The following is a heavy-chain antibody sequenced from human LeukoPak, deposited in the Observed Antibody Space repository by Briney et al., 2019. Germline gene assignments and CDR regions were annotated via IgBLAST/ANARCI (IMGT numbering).Heavy chain of an antibody. J-gene: IGHJ3*02. CDR2: INHSGST. CDR1: GGSFIGYY. CDR3: ASNYYDSSGYERDDAFDI. D-gene: IGHD3-22*01. Sequence: PSETLSLTCAVYGGSFIGYYWSWIRQPPGKGLEWIGEINHSGSTNYNPSLKSRVTISLDTSKNQFSLKLSSVTAADTAVYYCASNYYDSSGYERDDAFDIWGQGTMVTVSS. V-gene: IGHV4-34*01.